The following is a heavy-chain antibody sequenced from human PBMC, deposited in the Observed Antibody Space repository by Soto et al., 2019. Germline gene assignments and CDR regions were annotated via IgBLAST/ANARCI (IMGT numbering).Heavy chain of an antibody. D-gene: IGHD2-8*01. CDR1: GYMFPIYH. CDR3: ARNVSNGDFDL. Sequence: GESLKISCGASGYMFPIYHISWVRQMPGKGLEWVGKIDPSDSRTMYRPSSPARITISVEKCINTAYLEWGRLKASHPAMYYCARNVSNGDFDLGGQGTKVTASS. CDR2: IDPSDSRT. J-gene: IGHJ4*02. V-gene: IGHV5-10-1*01.